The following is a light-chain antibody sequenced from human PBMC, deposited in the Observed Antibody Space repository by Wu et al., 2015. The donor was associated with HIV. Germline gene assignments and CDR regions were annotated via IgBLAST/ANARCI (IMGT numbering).Light chain of an antibody. V-gene: IGKV3-20*01. Sequence: SPGESATLSCRASQSIYSTFLAWYQQRPGQTPRLLIYGSSTRATGIPDRFSGSGSGTDFTLTIDRLEPEDFAVYYCQQYYDSPTFGQGTKV. CDR3: QQYYDSPT. J-gene: IGKJ1*01. CDR1: QSIYSTF. CDR2: GSS.